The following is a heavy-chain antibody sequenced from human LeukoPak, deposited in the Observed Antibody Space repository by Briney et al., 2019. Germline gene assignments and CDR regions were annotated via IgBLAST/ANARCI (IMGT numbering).Heavy chain of an antibody. V-gene: IGHV4-34*01. CDR3: ARGGIARRWLPFDY. CDR1: GGSFSGYY. J-gene: IGHJ4*02. D-gene: IGHD3-22*01. Sequence: SETLSLTCAVYGGSFSGYYWSWIRQPPGKGLEWIGEINHSGSTNYNPSLKSRVALSVDTSKNQFSLKLSSVTAADTAVYYCARGGIARRWLPFDYWGQGTLVTVSS. CDR2: INHSGST.